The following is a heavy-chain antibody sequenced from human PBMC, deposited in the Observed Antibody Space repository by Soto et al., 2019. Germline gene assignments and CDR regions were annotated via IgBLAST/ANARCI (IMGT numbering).Heavy chain of an antibody. V-gene: IGHV2-5*02. CDR1: GFSVSTGGVG. CDR3: AHKGGRGAAMAV. Sequence: QITLKESGPPLVKPTQTLTLTCTFSGFSVSTGGVGVAWIRQPPGKALEWLALIYWDDDKRYSPFLQSRVTITKDTSKSQVVLTMTNMDTVDTATYYCAHKGGRGAAMAVWGQETTVTVS. CDR2: IYWDDDK. J-gene: IGHJ6*02. D-gene: IGHD2-15*01.